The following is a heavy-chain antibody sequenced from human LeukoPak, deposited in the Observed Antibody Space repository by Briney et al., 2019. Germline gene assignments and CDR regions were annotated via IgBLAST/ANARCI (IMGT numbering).Heavy chain of an antibody. D-gene: IGHD5-18*01. V-gene: IGHV3-74*01. Sequence: GGSLRLSCAASGFTFSTYWMHWARQVPGKGLVWVARINSNGNTTPYADSVKGRFTISRDNAKNTLFLQMNSLRAEDTAVYYCARGGGNSYAPVDYWGQGTLVTVSS. CDR2: INSNGNTT. J-gene: IGHJ4*02. CDR3: ARGGGNSYAPVDY. CDR1: GFTFSTYW.